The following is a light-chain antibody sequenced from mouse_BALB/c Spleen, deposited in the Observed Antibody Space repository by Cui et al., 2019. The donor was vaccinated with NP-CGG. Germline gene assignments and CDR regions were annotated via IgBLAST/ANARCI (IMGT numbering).Light chain of an antibody. Sequence: QAVVTQESALTTSPGETVTLTCRSSTGAGTTSNYANWVQEKPDQLFTGLIGGTKNRAPGVPARFSGSLIGDKAALTITGAQTEDEAIYFCALWYSNHWVFGGGTKLTVL. CDR3: ALWYSNHWV. J-gene: IGLJ1*01. CDR2: GTK. CDR1: TGAGTTSNY. V-gene: IGLV1*01.